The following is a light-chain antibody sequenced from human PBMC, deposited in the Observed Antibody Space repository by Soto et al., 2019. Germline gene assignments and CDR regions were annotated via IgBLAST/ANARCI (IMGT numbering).Light chain of an antibody. Sequence: EIVLTQSPGTLSLSPGERATLSRRASQSVSSNYLTWYQQKPGQAPRLLIYGASSRATGIPDRFSGSGSGTDFTLTISRLEPEDFAVYYCHQYGSSPYTFGQGTKLEIK. CDR1: QSVSSNY. CDR2: GAS. V-gene: IGKV3-20*01. J-gene: IGKJ2*01. CDR3: HQYGSSPYT.